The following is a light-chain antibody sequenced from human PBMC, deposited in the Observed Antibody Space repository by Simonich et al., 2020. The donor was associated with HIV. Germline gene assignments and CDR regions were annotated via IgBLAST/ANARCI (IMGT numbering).Light chain of an antibody. J-gene: IGKJ2*01. Sequence: DIQMTQSPSTLSASVGDRVTITCRASQSISTWLAWYQQKPGKAPKLLIYQASSLESGVPSRFSGSVSGTEFTLTISSLQPDDFATYYCQQYNSYSPYIFGQGTKLEIK. V-gene: IGKV1-5*03. CDR2: QAS. CDR3: QQYNSYSPYI. CDR1: QSISTW.